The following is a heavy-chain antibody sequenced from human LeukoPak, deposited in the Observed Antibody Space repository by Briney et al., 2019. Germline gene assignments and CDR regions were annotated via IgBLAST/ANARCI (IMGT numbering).Heavy chain of an antibody. D-gene: IGHD6-19*01. Sequence: SETLSLTCAVYGGSFSGYYWSWIRQPPGKGLEWIGEINHSGSTNYNPSLKSRVTISVDTSKNQFSLKLSSVTAADTAVYYCARGLGNGLYGPFDYWGQGTLVTVSS. J-gene: IGHJ4*02. V-gene: IGHV4-34*01. CDR3: ARGLGNGLYGPFDY. CDR1: GGSFSGYY. CDR2: INHSGST.